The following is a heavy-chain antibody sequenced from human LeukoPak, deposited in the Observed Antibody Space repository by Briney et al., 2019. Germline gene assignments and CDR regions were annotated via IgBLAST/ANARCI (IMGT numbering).Heavy chain of an antibody. CDR1: GYTFSKYF. J-gene: IGHJ4*02. CDR2: INPDGGGT. CDR3: ARWTGTTGLDY. D-gene: IGHD1-1*01. V-gene: IGHV1-46*01. Sequence: ASVKVSCKASGYTFSKYFIHWVRQAPGQGLEWMGVINPDGGGTTYTQKFQGRVTMTRDTSTTTVYMELSSLKSEDTAVYYCARWTGTTGLDYWGQGTLVTVSS.